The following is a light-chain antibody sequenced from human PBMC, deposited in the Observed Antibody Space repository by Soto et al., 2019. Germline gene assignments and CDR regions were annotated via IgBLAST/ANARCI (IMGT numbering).Light chain of an antibody. V-gene: IGKV3-15*01. CDR2: VAS. J-gene: IGKJ4*01. CDR3: QQYNVWPLT. Sequence: EIVMTQSPATLSVSPGERATLSCRASPSVSSNLAWYQQNPGQTPKLLIYVASTRATGIPARFSGSGSGTEFTLTISSLQSEDFAVYYCQQYNVWPLTFGGGTKVEFK. CDR1: PSVSSN.